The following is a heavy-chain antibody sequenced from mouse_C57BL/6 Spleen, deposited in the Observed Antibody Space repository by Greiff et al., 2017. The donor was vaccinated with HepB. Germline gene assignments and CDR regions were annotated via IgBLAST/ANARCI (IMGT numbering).Heavy chain of an antibody. D-gene: IGHD3-2*02. CDR1: GYTFTDYN. V-gene: IGHV1-22*01. Sequence: VHVQQSGPELVKPGASVKMSCKASGYTFTDYNMHWVKQSHGKSLEWIGYINPNNGGTSYNQKFKGKATLTVNKSSSTAYMELRSLTSEDSAVYYCARRGSSGPFFDYWGQGTTLTVSS. J-gene: IGHJ2*01. CDR3: ARRGSSGPFFDY. CDR2: INPNNGGT.